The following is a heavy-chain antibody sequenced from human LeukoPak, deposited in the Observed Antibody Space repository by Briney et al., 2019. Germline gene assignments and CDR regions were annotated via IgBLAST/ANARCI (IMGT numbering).Heavy chain of an antibody. CDR2: IRGDGSDA. D-gene: IGHD2/OR15-2a*01. CDR3: ARDWFHAIDY. CDR1: GFTVSSYY. V-gene: IGHV3-74*01. J-gene: IGHJ4*02. Sequence: GGSLRLSCAASGFTVSSYYMSWVRQAPGKGLVWVSRIRGDGSDARYAESVKGRFTISRDNAKNTLYLQMNSLRDEDTAVYYCARDWFHAIDYWGQGTLVTVSS.